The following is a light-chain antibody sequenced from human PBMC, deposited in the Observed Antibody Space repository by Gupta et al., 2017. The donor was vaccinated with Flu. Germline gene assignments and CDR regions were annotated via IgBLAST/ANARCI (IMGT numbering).Light chain of an antibody. Sequence: SITISCTGTSSDVGGYNYVSWYQQHPGKAPKLMIYEVSNRPSGVSNRFSGSKSGNTASLTISGLQAEDEADYYCSSYTSSSTQVFGGGTKLTVL. CDR2: EVS. CDR1: SSDVGGYNY. V-gene: IGLV2-14*01. J-gene: IGLJ3*02. CDR3: SSYTSSSTQV.